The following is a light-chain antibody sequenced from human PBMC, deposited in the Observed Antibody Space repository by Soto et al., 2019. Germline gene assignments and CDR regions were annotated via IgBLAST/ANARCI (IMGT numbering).Light chain of an antibody. J-gene: IGKJ4*01. CDR1: QSISSW. CDR2: KAS. Sequence: DIQMTQSPSTLSASVGDRVTITCRASQSISSWLAWYQQKPVKAPNLLIYKASSLESGVPSRFSGSGSGTEFTLTISCLQPDDFATDYGQQYNSYPLTFGGGTKVEIK. CDR3: QQYNSYPLT. V-gene: IGKV1-5*03.